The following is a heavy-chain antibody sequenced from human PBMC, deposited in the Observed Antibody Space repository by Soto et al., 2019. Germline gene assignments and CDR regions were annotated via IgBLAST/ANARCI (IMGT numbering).Heavy chain of an antibody. CDR2: MSQNGGSE. Sequence: GGSLRLSCAASGFTFNEYAIHWVRQAPGKGLEWVAVMSQNGGSEYYRDSVKGRFTISRDNFKSTVYLQMNDLRTEDTAVYYCARDEGSTWSTPFDYWGQGTLVTVSS. CDR1: GFTFNEYA. J-gene: IGHJ4*02. CDR3: ARDEGSTWSTPFDY. V-gene: IGHV3-30*03. D-gene: IGHD6-13*01.